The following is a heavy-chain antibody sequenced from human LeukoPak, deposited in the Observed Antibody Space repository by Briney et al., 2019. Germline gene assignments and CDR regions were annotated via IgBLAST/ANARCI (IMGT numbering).Heavy chain of an antibody. J-gene: IGHJ6*03. CDR3: ARVGSSSDLSGYYYYYMDV. Sequence: GASVKVSCKASGYTFTSYGISWVRQAPGQGLEWMGWISAYNGNTNYAQKLQGRVTMTTDTSTSTAYMELRSLRSDDTAVYYCARVGSSSDLSGYYYYYMDVWGKGTTVTVSS. CDR2: ISAYNGNT. D-gene: IGHD6-6*01. V-gene: IGHV1-18*01. CDR1: GYTFTSYG.